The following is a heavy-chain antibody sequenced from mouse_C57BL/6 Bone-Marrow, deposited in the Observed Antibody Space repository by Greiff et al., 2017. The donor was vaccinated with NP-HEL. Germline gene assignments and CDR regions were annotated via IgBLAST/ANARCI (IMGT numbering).Heavy chain of an antibody. CDR1: GFSLTSYG. D-gene: IGHD3-2*02. CDR3: ARRQLRLLGYAMDY. Sequence: VQLQQSGPGLVQPSQCLSITCTVSGFSLTSYGVHWVRQSPGKGLEWLGVIWSGGSTDYNAAFISRLSISKDNSKSQVFFKMNSLQADDTAIYYCARRQLRLLGYAMDYWGQGTSVTVSS. J-gene: IGHJ4*01. CDR2: IWSGGST. V-gene: IGHV2-2*01.